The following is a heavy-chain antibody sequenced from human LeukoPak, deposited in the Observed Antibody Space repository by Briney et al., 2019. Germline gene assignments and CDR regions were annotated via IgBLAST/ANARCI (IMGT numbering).Heavy chain of an antibody. V-gene: IGHV3-64*01. CDR2: ISSNGGST. CDR3: ARSCSTTNCYAEY. Sequence: GGSLRLSCAASGFTFSSFAMQWVRQAPGKGLEYVSAISSNGGSTYYANSVKGRFTISRDNSKNTLYLQMGSLRAEDMAVYYCARSCSTTNCYAEYWGQGTVVTVSS. D-gene: IGHD2-2*01. CDR1: GFTFSSFA. J-gene: IGHJ4*02.